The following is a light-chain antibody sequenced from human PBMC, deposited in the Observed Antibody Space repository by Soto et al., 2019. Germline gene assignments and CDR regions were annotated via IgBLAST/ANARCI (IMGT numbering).Light chain of an antibody. Sequence: EIVLTQSPGTLSLSPGERATLSCRSSQSVSSNYLAWYQQKPDQAPRLVIYDVSGRATGIPDRCSGSGSGTDFTLAIGRLEPEAFAVYYCQQDGRSPTFGQGTKVEIK. V-gene: IGKV3-20*01. CDR2: DVS. J-gene: IGKJ1*01. CDR1: QSVSSNY. CDR3: QQDGRSPT.